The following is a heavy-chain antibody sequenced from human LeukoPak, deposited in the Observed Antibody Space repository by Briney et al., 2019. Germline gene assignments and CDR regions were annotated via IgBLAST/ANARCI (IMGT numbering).Heavy chain of an antibody. CDR3: ARSFGYSSSWYRNWFDP. J-gene: IGHJ5*02. D-gene: IGHD6-13*01. Sequence: SETLSLTCAVYGGSFSGYYWSWIRQPPGKGLEWIGEINHSGSTNYNPSLKSRVTISVDTSKNQFPLKLSSVTAADTAVYYCARSFGYSSSWYRNWFDPWGQGTLVTVSS. V-gene: IGHV4-34*01. CDR2: INHSGST. CDR1: GGSFSGYY.